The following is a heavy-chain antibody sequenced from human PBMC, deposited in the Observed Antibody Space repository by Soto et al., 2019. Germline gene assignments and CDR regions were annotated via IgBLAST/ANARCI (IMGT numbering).Heavy chain of an antibody. D-gene: IGHD3-22*01. V-gene: IGHV4-59*07. J-gene: IGHJ4*02. CDR3: ARMNYYDTSGYPFDY. CDR2: IYFRGTT. Sequence: ASDTLSLTCTVSGCSISSYYWSWIRQPPGKGLEWIGYIYFRGTTNYNPSLKSRVTMSADTSKNQFSLKLNSVTAADTAVYYCARMNYYDTSGYPFDYWGQGMMVTVS. CDR1: GCSISSYY.